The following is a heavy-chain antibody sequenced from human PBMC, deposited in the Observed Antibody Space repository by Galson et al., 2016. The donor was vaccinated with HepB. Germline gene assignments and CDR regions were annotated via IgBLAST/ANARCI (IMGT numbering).Heavy chain of an antibody. CDR2: IKHDGSQT. J-gene: IGHJ4*02. V-gene: IGHV3-7*01. CDR3: ARDPGLDGSGWYYFDL. Sequence: SLRLSCAASSFTFSNYWMNWVRQAPGKGLEWVANIKHDGSQTYYVWSVKGRFTISRDNARNSLYLQMDSLRAEDTAVYYCARDPGLDGSGWYYFDLWGQGTLVTVSS. D-gene: IGHD6-19*01. CDR1: SFTFSNYW.